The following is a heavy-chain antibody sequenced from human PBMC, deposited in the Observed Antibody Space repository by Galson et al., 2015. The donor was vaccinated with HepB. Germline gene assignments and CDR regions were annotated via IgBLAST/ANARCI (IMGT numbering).Heavy chain of an antibody. CDR2: ISWNSGSI. CDR3: ARSLLSSGWYIGHDY. D-gene: IGHD6-19*01. J-gene: IGHJ4*02. CDR1: GFTFDDYA. V-gene: IGHV3-9*01. Sequence: SLRLSCAASGFTFDDYAMHWVRQAPGKGLEWVSGISWNSGSIGYADSVKGRFTISRDNAKNSLYLQMNGLRADDTAVYYCARSLLSSGWYIGHDYWGQGTLVTVSS.